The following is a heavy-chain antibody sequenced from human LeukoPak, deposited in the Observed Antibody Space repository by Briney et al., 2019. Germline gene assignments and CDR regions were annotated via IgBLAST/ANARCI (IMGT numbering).Heavy chain of an antibody. J-gene: IGHJ5*02. CDR1: GDSISTNY. CDR2: IYYSGRT. V-gene: IGHV4-59*12. CDR3: ARGKGWFDP. Sequence: SETLSLTCIVSGDSISTNYWSWIRQPPGKGLEWIGYIYYSGRTNYNPSLKSRVTISVDMSKNQFSLKLSSVTAADTAVYYCARGKGWFDPWGQGTLVTVSS.